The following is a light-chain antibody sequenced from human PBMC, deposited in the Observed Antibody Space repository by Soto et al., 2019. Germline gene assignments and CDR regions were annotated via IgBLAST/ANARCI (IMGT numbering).Light chain of an antibody. V-gene: IGKV4-1*01. CDR3: QQYYSTPLT. J-gene: IGKJ4*01. CDR2: WAS. CDR1: QSVLYSSNNKNY. Sequence: DIVMTQSPDSLAVSLGERATINCKSSQSVLYSSNNKNYLAWYQQKPGQPPKLLIYWASTRESGVPDRFSGSGSGTDFTLPISSLQAEDVAVYYCQQYYSTPLTFGGGTTVDIK.